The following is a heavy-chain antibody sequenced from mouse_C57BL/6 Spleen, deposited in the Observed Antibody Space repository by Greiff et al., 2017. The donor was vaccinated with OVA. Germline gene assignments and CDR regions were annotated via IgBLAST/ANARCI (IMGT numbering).Heavy chain of an antibody. J-gene: IGHJ1*03. Sequence: VQRVESGAELVKPGASVKISCKASGYAFSSYWMNWVKQRPGKGLEWIGQIYPGDGDTNYNGKFKGKATLTADKSSSTAYMQLSSLTSEDSAVYFCARPSPYYYGSSHWYFDVWGTGTTVTVSS. D-gene: IGHD1-1*01. CDR2: IYPGDGDT. V-gene: IGHV1-80*01. CDR1: GYAFSSYW. CDR3: ARPSPYYYGSSHWYFDV.